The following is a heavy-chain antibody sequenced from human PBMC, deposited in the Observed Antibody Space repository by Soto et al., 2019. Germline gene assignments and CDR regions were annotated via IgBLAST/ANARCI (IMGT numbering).Heavy chain of an antibody. V-gene: IGHV3-30-3*01. Sequence: QVQLVESGGGVVQPGKSLTLSCAASGFTFGSYAMHWVRQAPGKGLEWVAVISYDGGTESYADSVKGRFTISRDNSKNRLFLQVNRLRVENMAVYYCARDPILCTGGSGYRVGWFDPWGQGTLLSVSS. D-gene: IGHD2-8*02. CDR3: ARDPILCTGGSGYRVGWFDP. CDR1: GFTFGSYA. J-gene: IGHJ5*02. CDR2: ISYDGGTE.